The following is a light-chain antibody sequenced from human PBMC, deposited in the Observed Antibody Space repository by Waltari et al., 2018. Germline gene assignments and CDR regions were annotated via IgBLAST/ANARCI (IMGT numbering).Light chain of an antibody. CDR2: AVT. V-gene: IGLV2-23*02. CDR1: TNDVGAYDL. J-gene: IGLJ2*01. CDR3: CSYAGGRTYVV. Sequence: QSALTQAASVSGSLGQSITISCTGTTNDVGAYDLVSWYQQHPGKAPRLIIYAVTERPSGVSNLFSGSKSGNTASRTSSGLQAEDEADYHCCSYAGGRTYVVFGGGTKLTVL.